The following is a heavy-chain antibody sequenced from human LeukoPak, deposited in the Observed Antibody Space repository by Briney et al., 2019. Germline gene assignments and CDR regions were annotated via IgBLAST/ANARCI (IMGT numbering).Heavy chain of an antibody. CDR3: VKDKGVEAAAGTWGGFDY. CDR1: GFTSADYA. D-gene: IGHD6-13*01. V-gene: IGHV3-9*02. CDR2: ISWNSGSI. Sequence: PGGYLRLYCAASGFTSADYAMHWVRQAPGKGLEWVSGISWNSGSIGYADSVKGRFTISRDNAKTSLYLQMNSLRAEDTALYYCVKDKGVEAAAGTWGGFDYWGQGTLVTVSS. J-gene: IGHJ4*02.